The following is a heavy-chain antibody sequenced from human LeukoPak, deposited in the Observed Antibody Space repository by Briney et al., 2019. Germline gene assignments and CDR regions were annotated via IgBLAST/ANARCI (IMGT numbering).Heavy chain of an antibody. D-gene: IGHD6-13*01. CDR2: IKQDGSEK. Sequence: PGGSLTLSCAASGFTFSSYWRSWVRQAPGKGLEWVANIKQDGSEKYYVDSVKGRFTISRDNAKNSLYLQMNSLRAEDTAVYYCASSPGYSSSSFKYWGQGTLVTVSS. CDR1: GFTFSSYW. V-gene: IGHV3-7*01. J-gene: IGHJ4*02. CDR3: ASSPGYSSSSFKY.